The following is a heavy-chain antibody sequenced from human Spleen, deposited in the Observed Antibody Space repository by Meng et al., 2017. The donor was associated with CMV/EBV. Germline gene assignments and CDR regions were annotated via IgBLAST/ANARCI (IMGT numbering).Heavy chain of an antibody. Sequence: SGFTFSNFAMDWVRQAPGKGLEWVASISSSRASYIYYAESVKGRFTVSRDNARNSLFLQMKTLRVEDTAIYYCAREEGRWPENHIDYWGLGTLVTVSS. CDR1: GFTFSNFA. CDR3: AREEGRWPENHIDY. J-gene: IGHJ4*02. V-gene: IGHV3-21*06. CDR2: ISSSRASYI. D-gene: IGHD1-14*01.